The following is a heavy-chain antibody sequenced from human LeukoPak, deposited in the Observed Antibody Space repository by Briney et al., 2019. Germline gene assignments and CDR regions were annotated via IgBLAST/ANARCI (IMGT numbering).Heavy chain of an antibody. J-gene: IGHJ3*02. CDR1: GCSFTGYY. V-gene: IGHV1-18*04. Sequence: ASVKVSCKASGCSFTGYYMHWVRQAPGQGLEWMGWISAYNGNTNYAQKLQGRVTMTTDTSTSTAYMELRSLRSDDTAVYYCARVLVGATDRGAFDIWGQGTMVTVSS. CDR2: ISAYNGNT. D-gene: IGHD1-26*01. CDR3: ARVLVGATDRGAFDI.